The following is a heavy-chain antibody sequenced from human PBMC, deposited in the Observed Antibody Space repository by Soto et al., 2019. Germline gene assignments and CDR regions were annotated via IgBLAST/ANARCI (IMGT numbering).Heavy chain of an antibody. CDR2: RYYSEST. V-gene: IGHV4-31*03. J-gene: IGHJ4*01. D-gene: IGHD2-15*01. CDR1: GGSITTGGFY. CDR3: ARTKCSGGSCYSWALDY. Sequence: LSLTCTVPGGSITTGGFYWSWIRQLPGKGLEWIGHRYYSESTYYNPSLKSRVSISLDTSKNQFSLKLSFVTAADTAMYYCARTKCSGGSCYSWALDYWGQGTPVTVSS.